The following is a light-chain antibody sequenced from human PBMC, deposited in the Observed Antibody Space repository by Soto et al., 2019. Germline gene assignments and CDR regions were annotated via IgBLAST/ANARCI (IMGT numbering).Light chain of an antibody. J-gene: IGKJ2*01. V-gene: IGKV3-20*01. CDR1: QSVSSSY. Sequence: EIVLTQSPGTLSLSPGERATLSCRASQSVSSSYLAWYQQKPGQAPRLLIYGASSRATGIPDRFSGSGSGTDFTLTISRLEPEDFAVYYGQQYVSAGYTFGQGTKREIK. CDR2: GAS. CDR3: QQYVSAGYT.